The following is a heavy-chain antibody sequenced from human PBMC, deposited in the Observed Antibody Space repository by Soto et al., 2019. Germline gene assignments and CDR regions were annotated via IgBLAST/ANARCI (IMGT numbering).Heavy chain of an antibody. CDR2: IVVGSGNT. J-gene: IGHJ1*01. CDR3: AIDSSDVTTYPNGAPY. D-gene: IGHD3-22*01. CDR1: GFTFTSSA. V-gene: IGHV1-58*01. Sequence: VKLSCKASGFTFTSSAVQWVRQARGQRLEWIGWIVVGSGNTNYAQKFQERVTITRDMTTSTAYMELSSLRSEDTAVVYGAIDSSDVTTYPNGAPYRGQGNLVTV.